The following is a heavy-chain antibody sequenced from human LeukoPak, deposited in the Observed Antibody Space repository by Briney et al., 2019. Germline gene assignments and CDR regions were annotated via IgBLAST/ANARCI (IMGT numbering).Heavy chain of an antibody. CDR2: INHSGST. D-gene: IGHD5-18*01. CDR3: ARVKREDTYGYGTNYYYMDV. V-gene: IGHV4-30-4*08. CDR1: GGSISSSSYY. J-gene: IGHJ6*03. Sequence: SETLSLTCTVSGGSISSSSYYWGWIRQPPGKGLEWIGYINHSGSTSYNPSLKSRLTISIDRSKNQFSLDLSSVTAADTAVYYCARVKREDTYGYGTNYYYMDVWGKGTTVTVSS.